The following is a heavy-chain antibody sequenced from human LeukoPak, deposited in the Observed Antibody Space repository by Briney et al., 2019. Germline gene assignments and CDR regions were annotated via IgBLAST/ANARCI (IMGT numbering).Heavy chain of an antibody. CDR3: ATHILNRQYYYYGMDV. V-gene: IGHV1-24*01. J-gene: IGHJ6*02. Sequence: GASVKVSCKVSGYTLTELSMHWVRQAPGKGLEWMGGFDPEDGETIYAQKFQGRVTMTEDTSTDTAYMELSSLRSEGTAVYYCATHILNRQYYYYGMDVWGQGTTVTVSS. CDR2: FDPEDGET. D-gene: IGHD2-21*01. CDR1: GYTLTELS.